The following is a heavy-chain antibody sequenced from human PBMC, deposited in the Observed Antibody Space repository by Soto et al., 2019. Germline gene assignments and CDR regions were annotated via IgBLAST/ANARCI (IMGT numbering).Heavy chain of an antibody. CDR1: GFTFSSYG. Sequence: GGSLRLSCAASGFTFSSYGMHWVRQAPGKGLEWVAVIWYDGSNKYYADSVKGRFTISRDNSKNTLYLQMNSLRAEDTAVYYCARDKIAAQRLTENWFDPWGQGTLVTVYS. D-gene: IGHD6-25*01. V-gene: IGHV3-33*01. J-gene: IGHJ5*02. CDR2: IWYDGSNK. CDR3: ARDKIAAQRLTENWFDP.